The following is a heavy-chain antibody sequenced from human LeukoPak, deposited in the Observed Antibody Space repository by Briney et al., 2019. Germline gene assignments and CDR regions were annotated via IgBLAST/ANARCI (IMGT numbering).Heavy chain of an antibody. CDR2: ISSSGSTI. D-gene: IGHD6-13*01. CDR1: GFTFSSYW. V-gene: IGHV3-48*04. CDR3: ARAPHIAAAGIGY. Sequence: WGSLRLSCAASGFTFSSYWMNWVRQAPGKGLEWVSYISSSGSTIYYADSVKGRFTISRDNAKNSLYLQMNSRRAEDTAVYYCARAPHIAAAGIGYWGQGTLVTVSS. J-gene: IGHJ4*02.